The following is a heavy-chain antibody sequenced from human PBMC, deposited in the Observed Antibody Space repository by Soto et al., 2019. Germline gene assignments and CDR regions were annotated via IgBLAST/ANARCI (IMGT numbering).Heavy chain of an antibody. J-gene: IGHJ4*02. CDR2: VYSGGAT. D-gene: IGHD3-10*01. CDR1: GFTVSSNY. V-gene: IGHV3-53*04. Sequence: EVRLVESGGGLVQPGGSLRLSCAAFGFTVSSNYMTWVRLAPGKGLEWVSLVYSGGATHYAASVKGRFTISTHSSQNKLFLQMNSLRTEDTATYYCVRGRYGSEIHWGQGTKVTVSS. CDR3: VRGRYGSEIH.